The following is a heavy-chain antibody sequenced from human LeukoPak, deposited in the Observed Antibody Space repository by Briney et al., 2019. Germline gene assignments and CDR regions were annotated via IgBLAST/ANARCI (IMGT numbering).Heavy chain of an antibody. CDR3: AFLEGYLDY. Sequence: PGGSLRLSCAASGFTFSSYAMHWVRQAPGKGLEWVAVISYDGSNKYYADSVKGRFTISRDNSKNTLYLQMNSLRAEDTAVYYCAFLEGYLDYWGQGTLVTVSS. J-gene: IGHJ4*02. D-gene: IGHD2/OR15-2a*01. V-gene: IGHV3-30*04. CDR2: ISYDGSNK. CDR1: GFTFSSYA.